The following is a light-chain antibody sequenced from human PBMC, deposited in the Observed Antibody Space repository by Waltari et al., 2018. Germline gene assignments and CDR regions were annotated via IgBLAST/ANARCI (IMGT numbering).Light chain of an antibody. V-gene: IGLV2-14*01. CDR2: EVS. J-gene: IGLJ3*02. CDR3: SSYTSSSTWV. Sequence: QSALTQPASVSGSPGQSITISCTGTSSDVVGYNYVSLYQQHPGKAPKLMIYEVSNRPSGVSNRFSGSKSGNTASLTISGLQAEDEADYYCSSYTSSSTWVFGGGTKLTVL. CDR1: SSDVVGYNY.